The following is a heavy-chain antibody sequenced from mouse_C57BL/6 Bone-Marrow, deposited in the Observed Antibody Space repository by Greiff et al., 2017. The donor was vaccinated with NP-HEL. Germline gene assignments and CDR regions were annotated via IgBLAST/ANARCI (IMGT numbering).Heavy chain of an antibody. CDR2: ISRGGSYT. D-gene: IGHD4-1*01. CDR3: ARRTGRGDY. J-gene: IGHJ2*01. CDR1: GFTFSSYG. V-gene: IGHV5-6*01. Sequence: EVQLVESGGDLVKPGGSLKLSCAASGFTFSSYGMSWVRQTPDKRLEWVATISRGGSYTYYPDSVKGRFTITRDNSKNTLYLQLSSLESEETAMYYCARRTGRGDYWGQGTTLTVSS.